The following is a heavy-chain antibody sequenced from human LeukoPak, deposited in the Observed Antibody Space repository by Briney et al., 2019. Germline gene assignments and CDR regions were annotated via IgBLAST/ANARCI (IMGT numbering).Heavy chain of an antibody. V-gene: IGHV4-59*12. CDR3: ARDVITMVRGVMNVVYYYGMDV. CDR1: GGSISSNY. Sequence: PSETLSLTCTVSGGSISSNYWSWIRQPPGKGLEWIGYIHYIGSTNYNPSLKSRVTISMDTSKNQFSLKLRSVTAADTAVYYCARDVITMVRGVMNVVYYYGMDVWGQGTTVTVSS. CDR2: IHYIGST. J-gene: IGHJ6*02. D-gene: IGHD3-10*01.